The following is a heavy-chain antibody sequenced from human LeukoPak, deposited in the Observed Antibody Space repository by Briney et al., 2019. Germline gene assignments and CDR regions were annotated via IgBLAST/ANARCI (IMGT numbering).Heavy chain of an antibody. V-gene: IGHV3-23*01. CDR3: AKPLGGSYLFDR. Sequence: GGSLRLSCSASGFTFSSYAMTWVRRAPGKGLEWVSTIEVGGAITHYAASVKGRFTISRDTSKKILYLQMDSLRPEDTAVYYCAKPLGGSYLFDRWGQGTLVTVSS. CDR2: IEVGGAIT. CDR1: GFTFSSYA. J-gene: IGHJ4*02. D-gene: IGHD1-26*01.